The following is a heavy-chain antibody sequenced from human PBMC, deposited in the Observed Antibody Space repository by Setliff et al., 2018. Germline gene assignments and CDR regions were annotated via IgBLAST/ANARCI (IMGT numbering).Heavy chain of an antibody. V-gene: IGHV3-9*01. D-gene: IGHD2-2*01. J-gene: IGHJ4*02. CDR3: AKDPDTDLTLLQYQFLCGLYLFDY. CDR1: GFTFSNYG. CDR2: IIWKNGCT. Sequence: QPGGSLRLSCVTSGFTFSNYGMTWVRQGPGEGLEWVSGIIWKNGCTVYADSVKGRFTISRDNAKNSLYLQMSSLRPADTAFYYCAKDPDTDLTLLQYQFLCGLYLFDYWGQGTLVTVSS.